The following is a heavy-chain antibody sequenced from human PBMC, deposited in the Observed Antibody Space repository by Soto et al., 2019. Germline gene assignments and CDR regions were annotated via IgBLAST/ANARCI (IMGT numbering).Heavy chain of an antibody. Sequence: ASVKVSCKASGYTFTSYYMHWVRQAPGQGLEWMGIINPSGGSTSYAQKFQGRVTMTRDTSTSTVYMELSSLRSEDAAVYYCARYTTMYYYDSSGYYFDYWGQGTQVTVSS. D-gene: IGHD3-22*01. CDR2: INPSGGST. J-gene: IGHJ4*02. CDR1: GYTFTSYY. V-gene: IGHV1-46*01. CDR3: ARYTTMYYYDSSGYYFDY.